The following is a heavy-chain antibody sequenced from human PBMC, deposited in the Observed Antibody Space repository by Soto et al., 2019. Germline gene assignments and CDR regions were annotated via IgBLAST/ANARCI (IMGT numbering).Heavy chain of an antibody. CDR1: GFTFSSYS. V-gene: IGHV3-21*01. Sequence: PGGSQRLSWAALGFTFSSYSMNWVRQAPGKGLEWVSSISSSSSYIYYADSVKGRFTISRDNAKNSLYLQMNSLRAEDTAVYYCARGYCSGGSCYFGEYFQHWGQGTLVTVSS. J-gene: IGHJ1*01. D-gene: IGHD2-15*01. CDR2: ISSSSSYI. CDR3: ARGYCSGGSCYFGEYFQH.